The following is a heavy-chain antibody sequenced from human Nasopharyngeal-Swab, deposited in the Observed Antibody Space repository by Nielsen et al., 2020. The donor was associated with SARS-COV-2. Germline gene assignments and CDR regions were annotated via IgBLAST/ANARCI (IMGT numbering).Heavy chain of an antibody. CDR2: ISGSGSNT. Sequence: LSLTCAASGFTFDNYAMSWVRQPPGRGLEWVSSISGSGSNTYYRDSVKGRFTISRDNSQNTLYLQMNSLRAEDTALYYCAKDGGGWYTSGWYYFDSWGQQILVTVSS. V-gene: IGHV3-23*01. J-gene: IGHJ4*02. CDR3: AKDGGGWYTSGWYYFDS. D-gene: IGHD6-19*01. CDR1: GFTFDNYA.